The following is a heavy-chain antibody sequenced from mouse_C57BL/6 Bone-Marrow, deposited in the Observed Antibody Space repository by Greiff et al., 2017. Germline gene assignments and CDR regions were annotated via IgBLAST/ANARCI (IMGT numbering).Heavy chain of an antibody. CDR3: SRRGTTVLATEYFDV. V-gene: IGHV5-9*01. J-gene: IGHJ1*03. CDR2: ISGGGGNT. Sequence: EVMLLESGGGLVKPGGSLKLSCAASGFTFSSYTMSWVRQTPEKRLQWVAAISGGGGNTYYPDSVKGRFTISRDNDKSILYLQMSSLRSEDTALYYCSRRGTTVLATEYFDVWGTGTTVTVSS. CDR1: GFTFSSYT. D-gene: IGHD1-1*01.